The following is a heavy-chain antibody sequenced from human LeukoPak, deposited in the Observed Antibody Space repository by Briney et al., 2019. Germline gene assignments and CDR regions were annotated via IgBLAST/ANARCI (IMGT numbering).Heavy chain of an antibody. CDR2: ISGSGDST. J-gene: IGHJ4*02. Sequence: GGSLRLSCAASGFTFRSYAMSWVRQAPGKGLEWVSGISGSGDSTYYADSVKGRFSISRDNSKNTLWLQMNSLKDEDTVVYYCAKDPRAGSGWGSFDYWGQGTLVTVSS. CDR3: AKDPRAGSGWGSFDY. D-gene: IGHD6-19*01. V-gene: IGHV3-23*01. CDR1: GFTFRSYA.